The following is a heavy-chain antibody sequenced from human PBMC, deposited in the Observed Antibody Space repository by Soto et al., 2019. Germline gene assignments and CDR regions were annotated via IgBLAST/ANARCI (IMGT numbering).Heavy chain of an antibody. CDR1: GYTFTRYG. V-gene: IGHV1-18*01. J-gene: IGHJ6*02. Sequence: QVQLVQSGAEVKNPGASVKVSCKASGYTFTRYGIGWARQAPGQGLEWMGWINTYNGNTNYAQNDQGRVTLTTDTSTSTADMELRSLRSNDTAIYYCAMVDVYVTPSPQDVWGQGTTVIVSS. D-gene: IGHD3-16*01. CDR3: AMVDVYVTPSPQDV. CDR2: INTYNGNT.